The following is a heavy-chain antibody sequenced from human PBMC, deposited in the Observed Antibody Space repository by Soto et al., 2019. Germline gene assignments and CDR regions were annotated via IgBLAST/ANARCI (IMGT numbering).Heavy chain of an antibody. Sequence: LSLTCDVYGGSFSGYYWGWIRQAPGKGLEWIVDINLSGSPNYNPSLQSRVSVSLDSSKTHFSLKLSSVTAADTAVYYCATFPPEGRTATPRGDDAFDLWGQGTLVTVSS. D-gene: IGHD3-10*01. CDR3: ATFPPEGRTATPRGDDAFDL. V-gene: IGHV4-34*01. CDR2: INLSGSP. J-gene: IGHJ3*01. CDR1: GGSFSGYY.